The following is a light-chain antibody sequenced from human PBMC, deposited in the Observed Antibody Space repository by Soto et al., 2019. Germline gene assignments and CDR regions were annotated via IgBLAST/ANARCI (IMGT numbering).Light chain of an antibody. CDR3: QQYNNWPPYN. J-gene: IGKJ2*01. V-gene: IGKV3-15*01. CDR1: QSVSSN. CDR2: GAS. Sequence: EIVMTQSPATLSVSPGERATLSCRASQSVSSNLAWYQQKPCQAPRLLIYGASTRATGIPARFSGSGSGTEFTLTISSLQSEDFEVYYCQQYNNWPPYNFGQGTKLEIK.